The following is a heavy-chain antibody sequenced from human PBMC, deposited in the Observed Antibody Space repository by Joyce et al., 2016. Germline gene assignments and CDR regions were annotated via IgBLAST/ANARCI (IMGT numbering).Heavy chain of an antibody. V-gene: IGHV3-7*03. CDR1: GFTFRNYW. CDR2: IRGDSTQI. Sequence: EVQLVESGGGLVQPGGSLRLTCAGSGFTFRNYWMAWVRQAPGKGLECVDYIRGDSTQIYYGDFVKGRFIISRDNVKNSLYLQMDSLRAEDTAIYYCGRTNALDVWGQGTMVTVSA. J-gene: IGHJ3*01. CDR3: GRTNALDV.